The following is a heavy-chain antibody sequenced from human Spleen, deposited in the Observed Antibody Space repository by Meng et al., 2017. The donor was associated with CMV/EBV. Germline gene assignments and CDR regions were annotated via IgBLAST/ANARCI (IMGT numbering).Heavy chain of an antibody. CDR3: ARDGTYYDFWSGYPPWSYYYGMDV. V-gene: IGHV4-39*07. CDR2: IYYSGST. Sequence: SETLSLTCTVSGGSISSSSYYWGWIRQPPGKGLEWIGSIYYSGSTYYNPSLKSRVTISVDTSKNQFSLKLSSVTAADTAVYYCARDGTYYDFWSGYPPWSYYYGMDVWGQGTTVTVSS. J-gene: IGHJ6*02. D-gene: IGHD3-3*01. CDR1: GGSISSSSYY.